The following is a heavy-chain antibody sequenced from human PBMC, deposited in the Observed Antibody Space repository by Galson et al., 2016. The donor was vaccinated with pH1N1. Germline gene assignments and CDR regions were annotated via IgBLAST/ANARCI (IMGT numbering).Heavy chain of an antibody. V-gene: IGHV3-74*03. D-gene: IGHD4-23*01. Sequence: SLRLSCAASGFNIRSYWMHWVSQGPGKGLVWVSHIKSDGSDTKYADSVKGRFTISRDNAKNTLYLQMNSLRAEDTAVYYCARAPFGGNSLWGQGTLVTVSS. J-gene: IGHJ4*02. CDR2: IKSDGSDT. CDR1: GFNIRSYW. CDR3: ARAPFGGNSL.